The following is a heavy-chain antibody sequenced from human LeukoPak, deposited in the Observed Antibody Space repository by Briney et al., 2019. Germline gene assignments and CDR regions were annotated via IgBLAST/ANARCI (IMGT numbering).Heavy chain of an antibody. D-gene: IGHD3-16*01. J-gene: IGHJ4*02. CDR2: ISGSGGST. V-gene: IGHV3-23*01. Sequence: PGGSLRLSCAASGFTFSSYAMSWVRQAPGKGLEWVSAISGSGGSTYYADSVKGRFTISRDNSKNTLYLQMNSLRAEDTAMYYCARAMSTFGGVRNYFDSWGQGTLVTVSS. CDR3: ARAMSTFGGVRNYFDS. CDR1: GFTFSSYA.